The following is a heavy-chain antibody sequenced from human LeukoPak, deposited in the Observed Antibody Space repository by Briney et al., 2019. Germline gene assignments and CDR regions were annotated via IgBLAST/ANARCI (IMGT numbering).Heavy chain of an antibody. V-gene: IGHV3-74*01. J-gene: IGHJ3*02. CDR3: AKSRSGGSYYAFDI. CDR1: GFTFRDYW. CDR2: INSDGSIT. D-gene: IGHD1-26*01. Sequence: GGSLRLSCAASGFTFRDYWMHWVRQVPGKGLLWVSHINSDGSITDYADSVKGRFTISRDNSKNTLYLQMNSLRAENTAVCYCAKSRSGGSYYAFDIWGQGTMVTVSS.